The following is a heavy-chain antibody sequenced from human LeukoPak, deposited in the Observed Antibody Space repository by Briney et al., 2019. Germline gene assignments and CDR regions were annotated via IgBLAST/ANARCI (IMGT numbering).Heavy chain of an antibody. V-gene: IGHV4-34*01. CDR1: GGSFSGYY. CDR3: ARARWLRYCSSTSCYSWLNYFDY. Sequence: SETLSLTCAVYGGSFSGYYWSWIRQPPGKGLEWIGEINHNGSTNYNPSLKSRVTISVDTSKNQFSLKLSSVTAADTAVYYCARARWLRYCSSTSCYSWLNYFDYWGQGTLVTVSS. CDR2: INHNGST. J-gene: IGHJ4*02. D-gene: IGHD2-2*02.